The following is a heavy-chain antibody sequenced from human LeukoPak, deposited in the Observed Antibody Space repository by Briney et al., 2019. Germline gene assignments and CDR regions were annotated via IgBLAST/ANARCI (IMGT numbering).Heavy chain of an antibody. CDR2: TRFDGSKR. CDR1: GFTFSNFG. J-gene: IGHJ4*02. D-gene: IGHD2-15*01. V-gene: IGHV3-30*02. Sequence: GWSLRLSCAASGFTFSNFGIHWVRQAPGKGLEWVGFTRFDGSKRYYADSVKGRFTISRDNSKSAVYLYKNSLRLEDTAVYFCAKDKVDCSGGTCSNHIDYWGPGTLVTDSS. CDR3: AKDKVDCSGGTCSNHIDY.